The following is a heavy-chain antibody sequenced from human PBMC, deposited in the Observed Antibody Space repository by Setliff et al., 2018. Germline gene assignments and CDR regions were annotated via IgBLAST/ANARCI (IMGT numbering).Heavy chain of an antibody. Sequence: RLSCAASGFAFSSYAMYWVRQVPGKGLEWVAGITWNSDNTGYADSVKGRFTISRDNAKNSLSLQMNSPRVEDTALYYCVKDMAGSYFDGRFDYWGPGTLVTVSS. V-gene: IGHV3-9*01. CDR2: ITWNSDNT. D-gene: IGHD1-26*01. CDR3: VKDMAGSYFDGRFDY. CDR1: GFAFSSYA. J-gene: IGHJ4*02.